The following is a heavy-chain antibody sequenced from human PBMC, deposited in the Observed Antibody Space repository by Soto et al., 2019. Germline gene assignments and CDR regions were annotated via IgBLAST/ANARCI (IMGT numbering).Heavy chain of an antibody. CDR2: LNPSGGST. CDR3: ARDPSPRPEDAFDI. J-gene: IGHJ3*02. CDR1: GYTFTSYY. V-gene: IGHV1-46*01. Sequence: GSSVKVSCKASGYTFTSYYMPWVRPAPGQGLEWMVMLNPSGGSTSYAQKFQGRVTMTRDTSQSTVDVELRSLSSEDTAVDYCARDPSPRPEDAFDIWGQGTMVTVSS.